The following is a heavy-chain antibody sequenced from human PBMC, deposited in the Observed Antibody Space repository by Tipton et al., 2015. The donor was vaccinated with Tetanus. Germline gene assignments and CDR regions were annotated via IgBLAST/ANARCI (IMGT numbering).Heavy chain of an antibody. V-gene: IGHV4-31*03. CDR2: IYYSGTT. J-gene: IGHJ4*02. CDR3: ARERVNLAVAAGFDY. Sequence: LRLSCTVSGGSISSGGYYWSWIRRHPGKGLEWIGYIYYSGTTYYNPSLKSRVTISVDTSKNQFSLKLSSVTAADTAVYYCARERVNLAVAAGFDYWGQGTLVTVSS. D-gene: IGHD6-19*01. CDR1: GGSISSGGYY.